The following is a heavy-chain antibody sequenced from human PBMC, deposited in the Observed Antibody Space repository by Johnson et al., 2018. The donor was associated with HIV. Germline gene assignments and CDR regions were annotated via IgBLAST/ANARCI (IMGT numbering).Heavy chain of an antibody. CDR3: STNYTYPRITGTTGSAFDI. V-gene: IGHV3-15*01. CDR2: IKSKTDGGTT. J-gene: IGHJ3*02. CDR1: AFTFSNAW. Sequence: VQLVESGGGVVQPGRSLRLSCAASAFTFSNAWMSWVRQAPGKGLEWVGRIKSKTDGGTTDYAAPVKGSFIISRDDSKNTLYLQMNSLKTEDTAVYYGSTNYTYPRITGTTGSAFDIWGQGTMVTVSS. D-gene: IGHD1-7*01.